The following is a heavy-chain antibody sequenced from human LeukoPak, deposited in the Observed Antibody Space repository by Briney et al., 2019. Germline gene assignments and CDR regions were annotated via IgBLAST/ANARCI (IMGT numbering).Heavy chain of an antibody. CDR2: INHSGST. CDR3: ARSSRNTVVLPGEYYFDIDV. CDR1: GGSFSGYY. V-gene: IGHV4-34*01. Sequence: SETLSLTCAVYGGSFSGYYWSWIRQPPGKGLEWIGEINHSGSTNYNPSLKSRVTISVDTSKNQFSLKLSSVTAADTAVYYCARSSRNTVVLPGEYYFDIDVWGKGPTVTVS. D-gene: IGHD4-23*01. J-gene: IGHJ6*03.